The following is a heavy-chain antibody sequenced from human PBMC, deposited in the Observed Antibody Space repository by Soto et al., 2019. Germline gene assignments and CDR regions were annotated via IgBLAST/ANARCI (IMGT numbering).Heavy chain of an antibody. CDR2: ISGSGGTT. CDR1: GFTFSSNA. V-gene: IGHV3-23*01. Sequence: LRLSCTASGFTFSSNAMTWVRQAPGKGLEWVSTISGSGGTTYYADSVKGRFTISRDNSKNTLYLQMNSLRAEDTAVYYCAKSGPESSGWYPTYWGQGTLVTVSS. CDR3: AKSGPESSGWYPTY. J-gene: IGHJ4*02. D-gene: IGHD6-19*01.